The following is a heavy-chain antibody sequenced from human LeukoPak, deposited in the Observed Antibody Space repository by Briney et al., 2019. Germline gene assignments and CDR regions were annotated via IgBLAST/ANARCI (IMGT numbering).Heavy chain of an antibody. J-gene: IGHJ5*02. CDR1: GGTFSSYA. Sequence: SVKVSCKASGGTFSSYAISWVRQAPGQGLEWMGGIIPIFGTANYAQKFQGRVTITADESTSTAYMELSSLRSEDTAVYYCARAATYYDYVWGSPINWFDPWGQGTLVTVSS. V-gene: IGHV1-69*01. CDR3: ARAATYYDYVWGSPINWFDP. D-gene: IGHD3-16*01. CDR2: IIPIFGTA.